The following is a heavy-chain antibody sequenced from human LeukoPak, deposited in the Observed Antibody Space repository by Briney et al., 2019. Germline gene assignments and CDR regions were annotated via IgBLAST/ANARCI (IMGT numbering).Heavy chain of an antibody. J-gene: IGHJ3*02. Sequence: PGGSLRLSCVGSQFSFTNNWMHWVRQVQGKGLMWVSRISRDGTVTDYADSVKGRFAISRDNAKNTLYLEMNSLRGEDTGLFYCVREVGAPGSFDIWGQGTLVTVSS. CDR2: ISRDGTVT. V-gene: IGHV3-74*01. CDR3: VREVGAPGSFDI. D-gene: IGHD1-26*01. CDR1: QFSFTNNW.